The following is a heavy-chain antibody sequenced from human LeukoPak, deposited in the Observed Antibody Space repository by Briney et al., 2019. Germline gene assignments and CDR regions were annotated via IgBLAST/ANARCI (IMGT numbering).Heavy chain of an antibody. J-gene: IGHJ4*02. CDR2: ISGSGGST. CDR1: GFTFSSYA. D-gene: IGHD3-22*01. V-gene: IGHV3-23*01. CDR3: AKGTMIVVVYYFDY. Sequence: GRSLRLSCAASGFTFSSYAMSWVRQAPGKGLEWVSAISGSGGSTYYADSVKGRFTISRDNSKNTLYLQMNSLRAEDTAVYYCAKGTMIVVVYYFDYWGQGTLVTVSS.